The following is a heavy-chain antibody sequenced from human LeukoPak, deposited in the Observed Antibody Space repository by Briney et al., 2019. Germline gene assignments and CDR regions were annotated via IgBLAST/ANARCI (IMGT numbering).Heavy chain of an antibody. D-gene: IGHD6-19*01. J-gene: IGHJ4*02. V-gene: IGHV1-2*02. CDR1: GYPFTGYY. CDR3: ARSPSIRSGSPLDY. CDR2: INLNSGGT. Sequence: ASVKVSCKASGYPFTGYYMHWGRQAPGQGLQWMGWINLNSGGTDYAQKFQGRVTMTRDTSIITVYMEMSRLVSDDTAVFYCARSPSIRSGSPLDYWGQGTLITVSS.